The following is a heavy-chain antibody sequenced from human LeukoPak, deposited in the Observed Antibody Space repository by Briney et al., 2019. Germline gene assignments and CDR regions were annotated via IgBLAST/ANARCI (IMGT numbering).Heavy chain of an antibody. Sequence: GGSLGLSCAASGFTVSSNYMSWVRQAPGKGLEWVSVIYSGGSTYYADSVKGRFTISRDNSKNTLYLQMNSLRAEDTAVYYCARPGRVRGVFGRTLAEGMDVWGQGTTVPVSS. CDR1: GFTVSSNY. V-gene: IGHV3-53*01. CDR2: IYSGGST. CDR3: ARPGRVRGVFGRTLAEGMDV. D-gene: IGHD3-10*01. J-gene: IGHJ6*02.